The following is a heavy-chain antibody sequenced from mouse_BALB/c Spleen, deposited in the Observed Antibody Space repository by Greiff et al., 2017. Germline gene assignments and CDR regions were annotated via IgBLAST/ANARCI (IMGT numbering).Heavy chain of an antibody. Sequence: VKLQESGPELVKPGASVRISCKASGYTLTSYYIHWVKQRPGQGLEWIGWIYPGNVNTKYNEKFKGKATLTADKSSSTAYMQLSSLTSEDSAVYFCARGTGTGNFDYWGQGTTLTVSS. CDR2: IYPGNVNT. CDR3: ARGTGTGNFDY. D-gene: IGHD4-1*01. CDR1: GYTLTSYY. V-gene: IGHV1S56*01. J-gene: IGHJ2*01.